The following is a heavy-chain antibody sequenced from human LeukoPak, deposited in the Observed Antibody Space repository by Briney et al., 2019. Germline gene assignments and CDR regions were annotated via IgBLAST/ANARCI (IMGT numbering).Heavy chain of an antibody. D-gene: IGHD3-22*01. V-gene: IGHV3-21*01. J-gene: IGHJ4*02. CDR2: ISNTSYYI. CDR1: GFTFSTYS. Sequence: PGGSLGLSCAASGFTFSTYSMNWVRQAPGKGLEWVSSISNTSYYIYYADSVKGRFTISRDNAKNSLYLQMNSLRAEDTAVYYCARGYYDSSGYWPYFFDYWGQGTLVTVTS. CDR3: ARGYYDSSGYWPYFFDY.